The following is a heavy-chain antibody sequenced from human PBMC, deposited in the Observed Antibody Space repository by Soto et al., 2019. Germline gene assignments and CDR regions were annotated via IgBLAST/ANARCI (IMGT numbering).Heavy chain of an antibody. CDR1: GFAFRSYG. V-gene: IGHV3-33*08. Sequence: VKLVESGGGVVQPGRSLRLSCAASGFAFRSYGMHWVRQAPGKGLEWVAVIKSDGTTDQIDSVKGRFFISRDNAKNTLYLEMNSLGAEDSAVYYCGRALGYARGAAYWGRGTLVTVSS. D-gene: IGHD2-2*01. CDR3: GRALGYARGAAY. CDR2: IKSDGTT. J-gene: IGHJ4*02.